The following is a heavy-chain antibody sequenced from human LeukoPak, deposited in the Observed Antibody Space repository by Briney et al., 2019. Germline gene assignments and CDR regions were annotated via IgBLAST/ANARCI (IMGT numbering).Heavy chain of an antibody. CDR2: IYHSGST. J-gene: IGHJ4*02. D-gene: IGHD1-26*01. CDR1: GGSISSGGYS. V-gene: IGHV4-30-2*01. CDR3: ARSPGNYYHDY. Sequence: SQTLSLTCAVSGGSISSGGYSWSWIRQPPGKGLEWIGYIYHSGSTYYNPSLKSRVTISVDRSKNQFSLKLSSVTAADTAVYYCARSPGNYYHDYWGQGTLVTVSS.